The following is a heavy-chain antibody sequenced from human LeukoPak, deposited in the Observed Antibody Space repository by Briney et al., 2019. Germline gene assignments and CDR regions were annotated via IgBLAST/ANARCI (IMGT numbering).Heavy chain of an antibody. J-gene: IGHJ3*02. CDR2: ISGSGGST. CDR3: AKDHCSSTSCKHPDAFDI. CDR1: GFTFSSYG. Sequence: GGTLRLSCAASGFTFSSYGMSWVRQAPGKGLEWVSAISGSGGSTYYADSVKGRFTISRDNSMNTLYLQMNSLRAEDTAVYYCAKDHCSSTSCKHPDAFDIWGQGTMVTVSS. V-gene: IGHV3-23*01. D-gene: IGHD2-2*01.